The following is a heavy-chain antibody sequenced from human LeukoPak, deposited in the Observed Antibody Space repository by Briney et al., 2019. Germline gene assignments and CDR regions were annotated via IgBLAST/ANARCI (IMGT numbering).Heavy chain of an antibody. CDR3: ARARSGSGWYWFDP. Sequence: SETLSLTCSVSGGSISSSSNYYWGWIRQPPGKGLEWIGSIYYSGSTYYNTSLKSRVTISVDTSKNQFSLKLSSVTAADTAVYYCARARSGSGWYWFDPWGQGTLVIVSS. D-gene: IGHD6-19*01. J-gene: IGHJ5*02. V-gene: IGHV4-39*07. CDR2: IYYSGST. CDR1: GGSISSSSNYY.